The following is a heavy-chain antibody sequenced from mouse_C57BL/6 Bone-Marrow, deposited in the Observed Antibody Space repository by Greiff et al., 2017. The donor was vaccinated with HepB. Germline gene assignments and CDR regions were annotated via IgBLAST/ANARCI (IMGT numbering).Heavy chain of an antibody. CDR1: GYSITSGYY. Sequence: EVKLMESGPGLVKPSQSLSLTCSVTGYSITSGYYWNWIRQFPGNKLEWMGYISYDGSNNYNPSLKNRISITRNTSKNQFFLKLNSVTTEDTATYYCAREAGDHFDYWGQGTTLTVSS. V-gene: IGHV3-6*01. CDR2: ISYDGSN. J-gene: IGHJ2*01. CDR3: AREAGDHFDY. D-gene: IGHD3-3*01.